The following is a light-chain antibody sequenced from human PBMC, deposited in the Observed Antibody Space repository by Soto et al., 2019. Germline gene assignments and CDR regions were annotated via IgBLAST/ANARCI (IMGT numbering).Light chain of an antibody. CDR3: QQYNNWPRT. V-gene: IGKV3D-15*01. Sequence: EIVLTQSPGTLSLSPGERATLSCRASQSIRSNYLAWYQQKPGQAPRFLIYGAFSRATGIPDRFSGSGSGTEFTLTISSLQSEDFAVYYCQQYNNWPRTLGQGTKVDIK. J-gene: IGKJ1*01. CDR1: QSIRSN. CDR2: GAF.